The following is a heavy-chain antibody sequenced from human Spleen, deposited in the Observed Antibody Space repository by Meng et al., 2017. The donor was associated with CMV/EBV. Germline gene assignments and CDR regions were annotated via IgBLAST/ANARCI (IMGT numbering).Heavy chain of an antibody. V-gene: IGHV3-21*01. CDR1: GFTFSSYS. D-gene: IGHD2/OR15-2a*01. CDR3: ASSTTGKRGGWFDT. J-gene: IGHJ5*02. Sequence: EVQLVESGGXLVKPGXSLRLSXAASGFTFSSYSMNWVRQAPGKGLEWVSSISSSSSYIYYADSVKGRFTISRDNAKNSLYLQMNSLRAEDTAVYYCASSTTGKRGGWFDTWGQGPLVTVSS. CDR2: ISSSSSYI.